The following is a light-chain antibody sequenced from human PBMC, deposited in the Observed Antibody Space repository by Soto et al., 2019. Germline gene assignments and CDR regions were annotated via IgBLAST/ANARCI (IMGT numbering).Light chain of an antibody. Sequence: QSALTQPASVSGSPGQSITISCTGTSSDVGGYNYVSWYQHHPGKAPKRIIYDVTNRPSGVSNPCSGSKSGNTASLTISGLQPEDEADYYCSSYTTSNTRQIVFGTGTKLTVL. CDR2: DVT. V-gene: IGLV2-14*03. CDR3: SSYTTSNTRQIV. J-gene: IGLJ1*01. CDR1: SSDVGGYNY.